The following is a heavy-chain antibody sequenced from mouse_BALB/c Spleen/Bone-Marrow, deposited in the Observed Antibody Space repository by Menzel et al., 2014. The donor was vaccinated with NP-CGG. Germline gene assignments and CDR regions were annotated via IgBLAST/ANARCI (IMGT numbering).Heavy chain of an antibody. Sequence: EVKLQESGPELVKPGASVKIPCKASGYTFTDYNMDWVKQSHGKSLEWIGDINPNNGGTIYNQKFRGKATLTVDKSSSTAYMELRSLTSEDTAVYYCARFFRYFDVWGSGTTVTVSS. V-gene: IGHV1-18*01. J-gene: IGHJ1*01. CDR2: INPNNGGT. CDR3: ARFFRYFDV. CDR1: GYTFTDYN.